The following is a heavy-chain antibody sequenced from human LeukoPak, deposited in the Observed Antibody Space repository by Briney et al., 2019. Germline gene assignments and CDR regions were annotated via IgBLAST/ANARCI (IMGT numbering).Heavy chain of an antibody. Sequence: SETLSLTCTVSGGSISSGGYYWSWIRQHPRKGLEWIGYIYYSGSTYYNPSLKSRVTISVDTSKNQFSLKLSSVTAADTAVYYCAKGQRQQLLQVFDYWGQGTLVTVSS. CDR2: IYYSGST. D-gene: IGHD6-13*01. J-gene: IGHJ4*02. CDR1: GGSISSGGYY. V-gene: IGHV4-31*03. CDR3: AKGQRQQLLQVFDY.